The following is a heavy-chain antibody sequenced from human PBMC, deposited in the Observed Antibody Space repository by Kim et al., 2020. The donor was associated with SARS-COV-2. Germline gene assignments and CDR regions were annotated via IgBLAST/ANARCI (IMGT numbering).Heavy chain of an antibody. CDR1: GFTFSDYY. CDR2: ISSSGSTI. Sequence: GGSLRLSCAASGFTFSDYYMSWIRQAPGKGLEWVSYISSSGSTIYYADSVKGRFTISRDNAKNSLYLQMNSLRAEDTAVYYCARDSESSWYQYYYYGMDVWGQGTTVTVSS. CDR3: ARDSESSWYQYYYYGMDV. V-gene: IGHV3-11*01. J-gene: IGHJ6*02. D-gene: IGHD6-13*01.